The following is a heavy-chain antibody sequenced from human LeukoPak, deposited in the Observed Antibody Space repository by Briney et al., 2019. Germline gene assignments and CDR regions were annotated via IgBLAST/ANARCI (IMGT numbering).Heavy chain of an antibody. D-gene: IGHD4-17*01. CDR1: GASITSYY. J-gene: IGHJ4*01. CDR2: IYNYGST. CDR3: ARGVGYGDSRHYDH. Sequence: SGTLSLTCTVSGASITSYYWAWIRQSPEKGLEWIGYIYNYGSTKYEPSLKSRVSISDETAKNPFSLNLKSVTAADTAVYYCARGVGYGDSRHYDHWGHGILVTVSS. V-gene: IGHV4-59*01.